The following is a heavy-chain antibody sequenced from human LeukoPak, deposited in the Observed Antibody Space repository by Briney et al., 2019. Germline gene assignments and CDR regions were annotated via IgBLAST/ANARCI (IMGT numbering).Heavy chain of an antibody. D-gene: IGHD5-12*01. CDR1: GGSISSSSYY. J-gene: IGHJ4*02. CDR2: IYYSGCT. CDR3: ARTLVATINFDY. Sequence: SETLSLTCTVSGGSISSSSYYWGWIRQPPGKGLEWIRSIYYSGCTYYNPSLKSRVTISVDTSKNQFSLKLSSVTAADTAVYYCARTLVATINFDYWGQGTLVTVSS. V-gene: IGHV4-39*07.